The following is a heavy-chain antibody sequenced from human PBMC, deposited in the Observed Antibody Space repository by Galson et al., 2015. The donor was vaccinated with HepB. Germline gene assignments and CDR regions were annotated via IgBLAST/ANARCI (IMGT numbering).Heavy chain of an antibody. Sequence: QHPGKGLEWIGEIHHSGSTYYNPSLKSRITMSVDTSKNQFYLKLSSVTAADTAVYYCASPPTVVTPVLRSRYYFDYWGQGTLVTVSS. J-gene: IGHJ4*02. D-gene: IGHD4-23*01. V-gene: IGHV4-55*02. CDR2: IHHSGST. CDR3: ASPPTVVTPVLRSRYYFDY.